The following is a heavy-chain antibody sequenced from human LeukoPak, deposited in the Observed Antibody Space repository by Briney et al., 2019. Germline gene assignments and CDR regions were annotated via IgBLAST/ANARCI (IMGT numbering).Heavy chain of an antibody. CDR3: ARGSEGYCSGGGCYYGMDV. V-gene: IGHV3-21*01. D-gene: IGHD2-15*01. Sequence: GGSLRLSCAASGFTFSSYTMNWVRQAPGKGLEWVSYISSSSSYIYYADSVKGRFTISRDNAENSLYLQMNSLRAEDTALYYCARGSEGYCSGGGCYYGMDVWGQGTTVTVSS. CDR1: GFTFSSYT. J-gene: IGHJ6*01. CDR2: ISSSSSYI.